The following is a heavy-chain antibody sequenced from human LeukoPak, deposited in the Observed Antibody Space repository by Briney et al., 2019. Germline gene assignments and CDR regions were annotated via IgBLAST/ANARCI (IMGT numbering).Heavy chain of an antibody. D-gene: IGHD1-26*01. CDR3: ARGRGIVGVAAAPYGMDV. CDR1: GGSISSYY. J-gene: IGHJ6*02. V-gene: IGHV4-59*12. Sequence: PSETLSLTCTVSGGSISSYYWSWIRQPPGKGLEWIGYIYYSGSTNYNPSLKSRVTISVDTSKNQFSLKLSSVTAADTAVYYCARGRGIVGVAAAPYGMDVWGQGTTVTVSS. CDR2: IYYSGST.